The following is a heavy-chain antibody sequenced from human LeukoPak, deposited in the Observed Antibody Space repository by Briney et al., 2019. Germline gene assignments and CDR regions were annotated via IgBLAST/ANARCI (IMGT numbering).Heavy chain of an antibody. CDR2: VNPNSGDT. D-gene: IGHD6-13*01. Sequence: GASVKVSCKASGYSFTGYYMNWMRQAPGQGLEWMGWVNPNSGDTNYAQKFQGRVTMTRDTSISTGYMELRSLRSDDTAVYYCARRKPAAAGTGAFDIWGQGTMVTVSS. J-gene: IGHJ3*02. CDR1: GYSFTGYY. CDR3: ARRKPAAAGTGAFDI. V-gene: IGHV1-2*02.